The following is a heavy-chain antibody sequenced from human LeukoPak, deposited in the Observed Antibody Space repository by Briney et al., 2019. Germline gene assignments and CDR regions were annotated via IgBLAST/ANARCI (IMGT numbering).Heavy chain of an antibody. CDR3: ARGGLIYDY. J-gene: IGHJ4*02. CDR2: ISYSGST. Sequence: PSETLSLTCTASGDSFSRRSTYWGWLRQPPGKGLEWIGSISYSGSTSYNPSLKSRVTISVDTSKSQFSLKLTSVTAADTAVYYCARGGLIYDYWGQGTLVTVSS. CDR1: GDSFSRRSTY. V-gene: IGHV4-39*07. D-gene: IGHD3-16*01.